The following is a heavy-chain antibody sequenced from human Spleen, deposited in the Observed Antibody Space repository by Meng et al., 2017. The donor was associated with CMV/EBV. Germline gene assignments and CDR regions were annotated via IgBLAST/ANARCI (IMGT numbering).Heavy chain of an antibody. CDR2: INPNSGDT. J-gene: IGHJ5*02. V-gene: IGHV1-2*02. D-gene: IGHD1-26*01. Sequence: ASVKVSCKTSGYTFIGYYIHWVRQAPGQGLEWMGWINPNSGDTNYAQKFQGRVTMTRDTSISTAYMELSGLKPDDTAVYYCARGYVVGTTTAWCDPWGQGTLVTVSS. CDR3: ARGYVVGTTTAWCDP. CDR1: GYTFIGYY.